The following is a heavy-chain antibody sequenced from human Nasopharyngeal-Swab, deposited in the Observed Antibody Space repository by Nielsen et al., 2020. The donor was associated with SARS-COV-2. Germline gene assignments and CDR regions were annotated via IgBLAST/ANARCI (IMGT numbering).Heavy chain of an antibody. D-gene: IGHD6-13*01. J-gene: IGHJ4*02. CDR3: ASLSRGY. CDR2: ISYDGSNK. Sequence: GESLKISCAASGFTFSSYGMHWVRQAPGKGLEWVAVISYDGSNKYYADSVKGRFTISRDNSKNTLYLQMNSLRAEDTAVYYCASLSRGYWGQGTLVTVSS. V-gene: IGHV3-30*03. CDR1: GFTFSSYG.